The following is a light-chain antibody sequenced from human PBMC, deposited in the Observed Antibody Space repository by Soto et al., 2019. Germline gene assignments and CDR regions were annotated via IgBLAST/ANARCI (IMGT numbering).Light chain of an antibody. V-gene: IGKV1-5*01. CDR3: QQYQSDTWT. Sequence: DTQMTQSPSTVSASVGDRLRVTCRASQNIERWQAWYQQKPGKGPKLRLYDVSTLERGVPSRFSGRGSATEFTLTISDLQPDDFATDYCQQYQSDTWTFGQGNKVDIK. CDR1: QNIERW. CDR2: DVS. J-gene: IGKJ1*01.